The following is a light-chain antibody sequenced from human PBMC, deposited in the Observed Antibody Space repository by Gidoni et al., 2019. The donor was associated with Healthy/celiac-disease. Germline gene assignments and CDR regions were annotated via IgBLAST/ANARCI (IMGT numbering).Light chain of an antibody. CDR2: DAS. CDR3: QQYDNLFT. J-gene: IGKJ4*01. CDR1: QDISNY. V-gene: IGKV1-33*01. Sequence: DIQMTQSPSSLSASVGGRVTISCQASQDISNYLNWYQQKPGKAPKLLIYDASNLETGVPSRFSGSGSGTDFTRTISSLQPEDIETYYCQQYDNLFTFXGXTKVXIK.